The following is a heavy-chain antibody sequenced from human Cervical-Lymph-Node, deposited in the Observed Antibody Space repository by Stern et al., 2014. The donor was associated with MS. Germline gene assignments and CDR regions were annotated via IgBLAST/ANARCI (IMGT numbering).Heavy chain of an antibody. CDR1: GGTFTSYA. CDR3: ARDGRGNFFYFDL. J-gene: IGHJ2*01. D-gene: IGHD4-23*01. Sequence: QMQLVQSGAELKTPGSSVRISCKASGGTFTSYAINWGRQAPGQGPEWLGGIIPMFGTINYAQNVQGRVTISADESTGTAYMELTGLTSEDTAVFYCARDGRGNFFYFDLWGRGTLVTVSS. CDR2: IIPMFGTI. V-gene: IGHV1-69*01.